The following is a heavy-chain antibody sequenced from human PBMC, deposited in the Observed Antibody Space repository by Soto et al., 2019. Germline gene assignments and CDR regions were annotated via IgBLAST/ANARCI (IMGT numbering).Heavy chain of an antibody. J-gene: IGHJ4*02. CDR3: ARGAFGEVSFDY. CDR1: GYTFTSYG. D-gene: IGHD3-10*01. V-gene: IGHV1-18*01. Sequence: GASVKVSCKASGYTFTSYGISWVRQAPGQGLEWMGWIRTSNSNTNYAKNLQGRVTMTTDTSTSTAYLEPRSLRSDDTAVYYCARGAFGEVSFDYWGQGTQVTVSS. CDR2: IRTSNSNT.